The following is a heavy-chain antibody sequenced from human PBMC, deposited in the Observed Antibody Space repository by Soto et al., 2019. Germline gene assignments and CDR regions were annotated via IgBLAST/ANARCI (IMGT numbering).Heavy chain of an antibody. J-gene: IGHJ6*02. Sequence: GGSLRLSCAASGFTFSSYGMHWVRQAPGKGLEWVAVISYDGSNNYYADSVKGRFTISRDNSKNTLYLQMNSLRAEDTAVYYCANQPIQYYDFWSGYLAVSGQRTTVTGSS. D-gene: IGHD3-3*01. CDR1: GFTFSSYG. CDR3: ANQPIQYYDFWSGYLAV. V-gene: IGHV3-30*18. CDR2: ISYDGSNN.